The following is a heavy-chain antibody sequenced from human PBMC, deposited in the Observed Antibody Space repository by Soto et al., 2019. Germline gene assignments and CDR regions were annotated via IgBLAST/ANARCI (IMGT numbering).Heavy chain of an antibody. CDR3: AIAVAGPTAIAY. Sequence: EVQLVESGGGLVQPGESLRLSCVVSGFTISSYWMHWVRQAPGKGLVWVSRINGDGSSTNYADSVKGRFTISRDNAKNTLYLQMNTLRGEDTAVYYCAIAVAGPTAIAYWGQGNQVTVSS. V-gene: IGHV3-74*01. CDR1: GFTISSYW. D-gene: IGHD6-19*01. CDR2: INGDGSST. J-gene: IGHJ4*02.